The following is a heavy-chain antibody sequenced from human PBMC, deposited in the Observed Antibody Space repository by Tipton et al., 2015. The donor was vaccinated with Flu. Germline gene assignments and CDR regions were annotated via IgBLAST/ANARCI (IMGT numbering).Heavy chain of an antibody. CDR3: ARERADYGDYRQLKNYYYYYYMDV. CDR2: INHSGST. CDR1: GGSFSGYY. D-gene: IGHD4-17*01. V-gene: IGHV4-34*01. Sequence: TLSLTCAVYGGSFSGYYWSWIRQPPGKGLEWIGEINHSGSTNYNPSLKGRVTMSVDTSKNQFSLKLSSVTAADTAVYYCARERADYGDYRQLKNYYYYYYMDVWGKGTTVTVSS. J-gene: IGHJ6*03.